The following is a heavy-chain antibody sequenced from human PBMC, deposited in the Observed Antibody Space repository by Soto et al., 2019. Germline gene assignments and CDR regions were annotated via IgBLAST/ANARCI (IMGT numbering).Heavy chain of an antibody. D-gene: IGHD3-16*02. Sequence: GGSLRLSCAASGFTFSSYWMSWVRQAPGKGLEWVANIKQDGSEKYYVDSVKGRFTISRDNAKNSLYLQMNSLRAEETAVYYCAREEDYDYIWGSYRLYYFDYWGQGTLVTVSS. CDR1: GFTFSSYW. CDR3: AREEDYDYIWGSYRLYYFDY. CDR2: IKQDGSEK. J-gene: IGHJ4*02. V-gene: IGHV3-7*01.